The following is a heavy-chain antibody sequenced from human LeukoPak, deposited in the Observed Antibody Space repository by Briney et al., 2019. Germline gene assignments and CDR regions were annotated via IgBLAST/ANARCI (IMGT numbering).Heavy chain of an antibody. CDR2: ISSSSSNI. CDR3: ARCTTGRTFGSLREIKRSREIDY. J-gene: IGHJ4*02. CDR1: GFTFSSYW. Sequence: GGSLRLSCAASGFTFSSYWMHWVRHAPGKGLEWVSSISSSSSNIYYADSVKGRFTISRDNAKNSLYLQMNSLRVEDTAVYYCARCTTGRTFGSLREIKRSREIDYWGQGTLVTVSS. D-gene: IGHD1-1*01. V-gene: IGHV3-21*01.